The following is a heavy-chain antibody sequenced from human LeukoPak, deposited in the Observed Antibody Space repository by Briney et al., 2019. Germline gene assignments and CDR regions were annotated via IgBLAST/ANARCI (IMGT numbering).Heavy chain of an antibody. CDR1: GGSINNDF. V-gene: IGHV4-4*07. CDR3: ARVGRWLQFDNWFDP. J-gene: IGHJ5*02. CDR2: IYSSGTT. D-gene: IGHD5-24*01. Sequence: PSETLSLTCTVSGGSINNDFWTWIRQPAGKGLEWIGRIYSSGTTNYNPSLKSRVTMSVDTSKNQFSLKLSSVTAADTAVYYCARVGRWLQFDNWFDPWGQGTLVTVSS.